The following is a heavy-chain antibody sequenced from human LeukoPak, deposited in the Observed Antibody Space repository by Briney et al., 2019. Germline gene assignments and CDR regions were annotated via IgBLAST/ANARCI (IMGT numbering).Heavy chain of an antibody. CDR3: AKIRAARPGY. D-gene: IGHD6-6*01. V-gene: IGHV3-23*01. J-gene: IGHJ4*02. CDR1: GFTFSIDG. Sequence: GGSLRLSCSASGFTFSIDGMSWVRQAPGKGLEWVSGISDSGDTTYYADSVKGRFTISRDNSKNTLYLQMNSLTVEDTAVYYCAKIRAARPGYWGQGTLVTVSS. CDR2: ISDSGDTT.